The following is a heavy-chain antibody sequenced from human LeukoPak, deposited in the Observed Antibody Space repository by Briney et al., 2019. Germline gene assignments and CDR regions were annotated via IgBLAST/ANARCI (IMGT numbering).Heavy chain of an antibody. D-gene: IGHD2-2*01. V-gene: IGHV4-39*07. CDR2: IYYSGST. J-gene: IGHJ5*02. CDR3: ARVKYCSSTSCYLPFDP. CDR1: GGSISSSSNY. Sequence: PSETLSLTCTVSGGSISSSSNYWGWIRQPPGKGLEWIGIIYYSGSTFYNPSLKSRVTISVDTSKNQISLKLSSVTAADTAVYYCARVKYCSSTSCYLPFDPWGQGTLVTVSS.